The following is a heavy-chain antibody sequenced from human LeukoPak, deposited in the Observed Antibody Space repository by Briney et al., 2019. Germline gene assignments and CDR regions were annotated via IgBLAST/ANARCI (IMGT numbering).Heavy chain of an antibody. V-gene: IGHV3-66*01. J-gene: IGHJ3*02. CDR1: GFTVSSNY. CDR3: AREMAAGHYHDAVDI. D-gene: IGHD6-13*01. Sequence: GGSLRPSCAASGFTVSSNYMSWVRQAPGKGLEWVSVIYSGGSTYYADSVKGRFTISRDNSKNTLYLQMNSLRAEDTAVYYCAREMAAGHYHDAVDIWGQGTMVTVSS. CDR2: IYSGGST.